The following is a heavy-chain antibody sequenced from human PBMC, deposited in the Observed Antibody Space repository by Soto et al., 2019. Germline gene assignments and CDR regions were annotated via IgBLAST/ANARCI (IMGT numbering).Heavy chain of an antibody. CDR3: AKTAATDSYYYYGMDV. J-gene: IGHJ6*02. CDR1: GFTFSSYS. CDR2: ISGSGGST. Sequence: GGALRLSCAVSGFTFSSYSLSWVRPAPGKGLEWVSAISGSGGSTYYADSVKGRSTISRDNSKNTLYLQMNSLRAEDTAVYYCAKTAATDSYYYYGMDVWGQGTTVTGSS. V-gene: IGHV3-23*01.